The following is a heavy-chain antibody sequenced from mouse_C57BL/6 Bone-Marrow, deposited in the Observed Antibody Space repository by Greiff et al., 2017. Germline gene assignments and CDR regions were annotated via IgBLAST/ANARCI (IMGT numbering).Heavy chain of an antibody. CDR3: ARDYGSYFDY. CDR2: IYLRSGNT. CDR1: GYTFTSYG. J-gene: IGHJ2*01. Sequence: QVQLQQSGAELARPGASVKLSCKASGYTFTSYGISWVKQRTGQGLEWIGEIYLRSGNTYYNEKFKGKATLTADKSSSTAYMERRSLTAEDSAVYCWARDYGSYFDYWGQGTTLTVSS. D-gene: IGHD1-1*01. V-gene: IGHV1-81*01.